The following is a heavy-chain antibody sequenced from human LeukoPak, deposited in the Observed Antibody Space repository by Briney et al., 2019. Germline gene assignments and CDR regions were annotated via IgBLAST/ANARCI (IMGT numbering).Heavy chain of an antibody. V-gene: IGHV3-30-3*01. J-gene: IGHJ3*02. D-gene: IGHD4-23*01. CDR1: GFTFSSYA. Sequence: PGGSLRLSCAASGFTFSSYAMHWVRQAPGKGLEWVAVISYDGSNKYYADSVKGRFTISRDNSKNTLYLQMNSLRAEDTAVYYCARDQSGGNSAIFDAFDIWGQGTMVTVSS. CDR2: ISYDGSNK. CDR3: ARDQSGGNSAIFDAFDI.